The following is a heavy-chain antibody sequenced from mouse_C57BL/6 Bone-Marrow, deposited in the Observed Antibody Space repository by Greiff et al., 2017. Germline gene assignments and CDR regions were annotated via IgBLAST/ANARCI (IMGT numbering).Heavy chain of an antibody. CDR1: GFSLTSYG. CDR3: AKNGYYLYYARDY. J-gene: IGHJ4*01. Sequence: VKLQQSGPGLVQPSQSLSITCTVSGFSLTSYGVHWVRQSPGKGLEWLGVIWRGGSTDYNEAFMSRLSITKDNSKSQVFFKMNSLQADDTAIVYCAKNGYYLYYARDYWGQGTSVTVSS. V-gene: IGHV2-5*01. D-gene: IGHD2-3*01. CDR2: IWRGGST.